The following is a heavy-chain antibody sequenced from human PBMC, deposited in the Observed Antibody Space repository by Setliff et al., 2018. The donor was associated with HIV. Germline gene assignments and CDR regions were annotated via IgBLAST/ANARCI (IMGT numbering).Heavy chain of an antibody. CDR3: ARDLGQLVQSFYYYYGMDV. CDR1: GYTFTEYY. J-gene: IGHJ6*02. D-gene: IGHD6-6*01. CDR2: INPNSGGT. Sequence: GASVKVSCKASGYTFTEYYIHWVRQAPGQGLEWMGRINPNSGGTNYAQKFQGRVTMTRDTSISTAYMELSRLRSDDTAVYYCARDLGQLVQSFYYYYGMDVWGQGTTVTVSS. V-gene: IGHV1-2*06.